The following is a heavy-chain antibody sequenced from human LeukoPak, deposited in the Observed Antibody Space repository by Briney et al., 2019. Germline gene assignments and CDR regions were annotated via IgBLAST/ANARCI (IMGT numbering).Heavy chain of an antibody. J-gene: IGHJ4*02. CDR1: GYSFTSYW. CDR2: IYPGDSDT. V-gene: IGHV5-51*01. Sequence: RGESLKISFKGSGYSFTSYWIGWVRQMPGKGLEWLGIIYPGDSDTRYSPSFQGQVTISADKSISTAYLQWSSLKASDTAMYYCARFKGSYYFSFDYWGQGTLVTVSS. D-gene: IGHD1-26*01. CDR3: ARFKGSYYFSFDY.